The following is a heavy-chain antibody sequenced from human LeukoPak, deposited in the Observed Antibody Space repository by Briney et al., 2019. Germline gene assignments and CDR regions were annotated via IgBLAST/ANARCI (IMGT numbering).Heavy chain of an antibody. CDR1: GFTFSSYS. J-gene: IGHJ6*04. Sequence: GGSLRLSCAASGFTFSSYSMNWVRQAPGKGLEWVSPISGSGGSTYYADSVKGRFTISRDNSKNTLYLQMNSLRAEDTAVYYCAKDQSRTGMTWGVLDVWGKGTTVTVSS. CDR3: AKDQSRTGMTWGVLDV. D-gene: IGHD1-1*01. CDR2: ISGSGGST. V-gene: IGHV3-23*01.